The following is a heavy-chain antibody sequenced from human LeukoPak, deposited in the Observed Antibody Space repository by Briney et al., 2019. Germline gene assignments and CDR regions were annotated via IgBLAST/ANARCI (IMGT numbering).Heavy chain of an antibody. Sequence: SETLSLTCSVSGGSLRSDRHNWAWVRQSADKGLEHIGSVDQTGSPYYNPPLKSRVTISVGTSNKQFSLNLTSVTAADTAVYYCARDLGGYPFFMDVWGKGITVTVSS. V-gene: IGHV4-39*07. CDR1: GGSLRSDRHN. J-gene: IGHJ6*03. D-gene: IGHD2-15*01. CDR3: ARDLGGYPFFMDV. CDR2: VDQTGSP.